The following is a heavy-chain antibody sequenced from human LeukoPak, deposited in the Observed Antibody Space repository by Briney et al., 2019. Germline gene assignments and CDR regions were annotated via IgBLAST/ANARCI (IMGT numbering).Heavy chain of an antibody. CDR1: GLTFSDYW. J-gene: IGHJ4*02. D-gene: IGHD3-10*01. V-gene: IGHV3-7*01. Sequence: QTGGSLRLSCAASGLTFSDYWMSWVRQVPGKGREWVANIKQDGSEKYYVDSVKGRFIISRDNAKNSLYLQMNSLRADDTAVYFCARPRASHYFDYWGQGTLVTVSS. CDR2: IKQDGSEK. CDR3: ARPRASHYFDY.